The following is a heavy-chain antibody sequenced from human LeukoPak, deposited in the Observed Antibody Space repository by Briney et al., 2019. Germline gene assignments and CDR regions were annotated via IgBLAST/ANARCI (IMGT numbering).Heavy chain of an antibody. CDR1: GVTFSSYA. V-gene: IGHV3-23*01. D-gene: IGHD3-9*01. Sequence: GGSLRLSCAASGVTFSSYARSWVRQAPGRGLQWGSAISCSSGITYYADSVKGRFTISRDNSKNTLYLQINSLRAEDPAVYYCAKDLEAQDAILTGDFDYWGQGTLVTVSS. CDR3: AKDLEAQDAILTGDFDY. CDR2: ISCSSGIT. J-gene: IGHJ4*02.